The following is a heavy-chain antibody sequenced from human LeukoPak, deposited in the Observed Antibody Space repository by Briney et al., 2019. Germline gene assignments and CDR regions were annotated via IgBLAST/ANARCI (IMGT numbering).Heavy chain of an antibody. CDR1: GGSISSYY. CDR2: IYTSGST. CDR3: ATARMVRYYDSSGYLFDY. Sequence: SETLSLTCTVSGGSISSYYWSWIRQHAGKGLEWIGRIYTSGSTNYNPSLKSRVTMSVDTSKNQFSLKLSSVTAADTAVYYCATARMVRYYDSSGYLFDYWGQGTLVTVSS. V-gene: IGHV4-4*07. J-gene: IGHJ4*02. D-gene: IGHD3-22*01.